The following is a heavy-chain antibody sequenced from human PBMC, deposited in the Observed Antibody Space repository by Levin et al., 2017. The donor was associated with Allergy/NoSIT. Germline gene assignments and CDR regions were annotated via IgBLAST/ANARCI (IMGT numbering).Heavy chain of an antibody. Sequence: GGSLRLSCAASEFTFSSYWMSWVRQAPGKGLEWVANIKQDGSEKYYVDSVKGRFTISRDNAKNSLYLQMNSLRAEDTAVYYCARVKGSTAVAGTRYFDYWGQGTLVTVSS. CDR2: IKQDGSEK. V-gene: IGHV3-7*04. J-gene: IGHJ4*02. D-gene: IGHD6-19*01. CDR3: ARVKGSTAVAGTRYFDY. CDR1: EFTFSSYW.